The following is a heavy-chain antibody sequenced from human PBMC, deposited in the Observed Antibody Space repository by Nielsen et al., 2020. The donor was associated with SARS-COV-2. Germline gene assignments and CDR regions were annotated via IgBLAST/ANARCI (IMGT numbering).Heavy chain of an antibody. J-gene: IGHJ4*02. D-gene: IGHD1-14*01. V-gene: IGHV3-30*02. CDR1: GFTFSSYG. CDR3: AKENRDFDH. Sequence: GESLKISCAASGFTFSSYGMHWVRQAPGKGLEWVAVIWYDGSNKYYADSVKGRFTISRDNSKNTLYLQMNSLRPEDTAVYYCAKENRDFDHWGQGTLVTVSS. CDR2: IWYDGSNK.